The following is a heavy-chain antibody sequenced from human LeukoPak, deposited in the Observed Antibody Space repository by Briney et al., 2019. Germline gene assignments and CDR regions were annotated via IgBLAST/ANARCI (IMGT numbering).Heavy chain of an antibody. V-gene: IGHV3-48*01. Sequence: PGGSLRLSCAASGFTFSTYSMNWVRQTPGKGLEWVSYITGGSNTRYYADSVKGRFTISRDNAKNSLYLQMNSLRAEDTAVYYCAKVPRRLEAFDYWGQGTLVTVSS. CDR3: AKVPRRLEAFDY. D-gene: IGHD3-3*01. J-gene: IGHJ4*02. CDR1: GFTFSTYS. CDR2: ITGGSNTR.